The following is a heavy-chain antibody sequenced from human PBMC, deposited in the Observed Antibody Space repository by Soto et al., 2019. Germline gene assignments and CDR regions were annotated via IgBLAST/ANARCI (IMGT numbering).Heavy chain of an antibody. D-gene: IGHD3-10*01. CDR2: ISAYNGNT. J-gene: IGHJ5*02. V-gene: IGHV1-18*01. CDR1: GYTFTSYG. Sequence: ASVKVSFKASGYTFTSYGISWLRQAPGQGLEWTGWISAYNGNTNYAQELQGRVTMTTDTSTSTAYMELRSLRSDDTAVYYCARDSGSGSYYDWSDPWGQGTLVTVSS. CDR3: ARDSGSGSYYDWSDP.